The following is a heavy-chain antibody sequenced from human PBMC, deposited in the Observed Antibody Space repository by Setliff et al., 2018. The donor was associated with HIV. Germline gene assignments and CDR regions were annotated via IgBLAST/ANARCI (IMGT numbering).Heavy chain of an antibody. CDR2: IWYDASKK. D-gene: IGHD3-3*01. J-gene: IGHJ4*02. V-gene: IGHV3-33*06. Sequence: GGSLRLSCAASGFTFNSYGMHWVRQAPGKGLEWVALIWYDASKKEYADSVEGRFNILRDDSKKTVDLQMNSLRADDTAVYYCVKDVVKFWSGSGALDFWGPGTLVTVSS. CDR1: GFTFNSYG. CDR3: VKDVVKFWSGSGALDF.